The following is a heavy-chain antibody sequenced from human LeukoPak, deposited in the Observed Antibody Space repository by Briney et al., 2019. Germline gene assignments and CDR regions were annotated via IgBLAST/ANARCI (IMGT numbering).Heavy chain of an antibody. Sequence: ASVKVSCKASGYTFIGYYRYWMRQAPGQGLEWIGRINPNRGCTKYPQNFHGRVTITRDTSINTVYMELSRLRSDDTAVYFCASPLRDYDSRDYYLRYAFDIWGQGAVVTVSS. D-gene: IGHD3-22*01. CDR2: INPNRGCT. J-gene: IGHJ3*02. CDR3: ASPLRDYDSRDYYLRYAFDI. CDR1: GYTFIGYY. V-gene: IGHV1-2*06.